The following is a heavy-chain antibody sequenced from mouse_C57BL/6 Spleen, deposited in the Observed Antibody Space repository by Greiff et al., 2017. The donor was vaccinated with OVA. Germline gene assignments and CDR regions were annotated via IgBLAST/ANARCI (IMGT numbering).Heavy chain of an antibody. V-gene: IGHV5-17*01. D-gene: IGHD4-1*01. CDR2: ISSGSSTI. CDR1: GFTFSDYG. J-gene: IGHJ4*01. Sequence: EVQLVESGGGLVKPGGSLKLSCAASGFTFSDYGMHWVRQAPEKGLEWVAYISSGSSTIYYADTVKGRFTIARDTAKNTLFLQMTSLRSEYTAMYCCARPRITGMAMDYWGQGTSVTVSS. CDR3: ARPRITGMAMDY.